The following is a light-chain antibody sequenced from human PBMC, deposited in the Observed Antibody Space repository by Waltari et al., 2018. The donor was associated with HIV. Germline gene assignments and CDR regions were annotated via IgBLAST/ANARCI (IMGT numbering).Light chain of an antibody. J-gene: IGLJ1*01. CDR2: GNN. V-gene: IGLV1-44*01. Sequence: QSVLTQPPSASGTPGQGVTISCSGSNSNIGRNTVNWYQQVPGMAPKLVIYGNNQRPPGVSDRFSGSKSGTSASLAISGLQSEDEADYYCAAWDDSLNGQGVFGTGTRVTVL. CDR3: AAWDDSLNGQGV. CDR1: NSNIGRNT.